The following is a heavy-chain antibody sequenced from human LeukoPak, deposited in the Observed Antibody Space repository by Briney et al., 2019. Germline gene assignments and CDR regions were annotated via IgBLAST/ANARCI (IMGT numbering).Heavy chain of an antibody. D-gene: IGHD1-26*01. V-gene: IGHV4-38-2*01. CDR2: IYHRGNT. J-gene: IGHJ4*02. CDR3: ARQPSYSGRYFDY. Sequence: PSETLSLTCAVSGYSLSSGYYWGWIRHPPGKGLEWIGNIYHRGNTYYNPSLKSRVTISVDTSKNQFSLKLSSVTAADTAVYYCARQPSYSGRYFDYWGQGTLVTVSS. CDR1: GYSLSSGYY.